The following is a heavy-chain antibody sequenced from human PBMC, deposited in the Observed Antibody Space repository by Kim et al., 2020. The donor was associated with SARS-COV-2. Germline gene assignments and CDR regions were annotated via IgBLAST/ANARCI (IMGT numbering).Heavy chain of an antibody. CDR3: ARGEDSSSHGRLDP. J-gene: IGHJ5*02. V-gene: IGHV4-34*01. CDR2: INHSGST. Sequence: SETLSLTCAVYGGSFSGYYWSWIRQPPGKGLEWIGEINHSGSTNYNPSLKSRVTISVDTSKNQFSLKLSSVTAADTAVYYCARGEDSSSHGRLDPWGQGTLVTVSS. CDR1: GGSFSGYY. D-gene: IGHD6-13*01.